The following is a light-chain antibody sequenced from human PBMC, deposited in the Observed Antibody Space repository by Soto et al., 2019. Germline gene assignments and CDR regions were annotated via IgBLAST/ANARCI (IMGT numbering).Light chain of an antibody. CDR3: QQYGSSST. Sequence: EIVLAQSPGTRSLSPVGIATLSCRASQTISSSSLAWYQQKGGQAPRLLIYGASSRATGIPDRFSGSGSGTDFTLTISRLEPDDFAVYYCQQYGSSSTFGQGTRLEIK. J-gene: IGKJ5*01. V-gene: IGKV3-20*01. CDR2: GAS. CDR1: QTISSSS.